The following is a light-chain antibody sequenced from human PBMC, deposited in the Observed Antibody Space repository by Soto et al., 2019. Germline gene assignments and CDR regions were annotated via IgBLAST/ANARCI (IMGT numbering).Light chain of an antibody. CDR3: ATWDDSLSGYV. CDR1: RSNIGSNY. V-gene: IGLV1-47*02. Sequence: QSVLTQPPSASGTPGQRVTISCSGSRSNIGSNYVYWYQHLPGTAPKLLIYSDNQRPSGVPDRFSGSKSGTSASLAISGLRSDDEADYYCATWDDSLSGYVFGSVTKVTVL. J-gene: IGLJ1*01. CDR2: SDN.